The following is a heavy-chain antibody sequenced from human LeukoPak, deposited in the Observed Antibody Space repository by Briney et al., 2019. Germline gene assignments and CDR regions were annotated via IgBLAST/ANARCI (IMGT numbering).Heavy chain of an antibody. D-gene: IGHD6-13*01. CDR2: IYPGDSDT. CDR1: GYSFTRNW. Sequence: GESLKISCKGSGYSFTRNWIGWVRQMPGKGLEWMGIIYPGDSDTRYSPSFQGQVTISADKSISTAYLQWSSLKASDTAMYYCARRPYSSSWAHFDYWGQGTLVTVSS. V-gene: IGHV5-51*01. CDR3: ARRPYSSSWAHFDY. J-gene: IGHJ4*02.